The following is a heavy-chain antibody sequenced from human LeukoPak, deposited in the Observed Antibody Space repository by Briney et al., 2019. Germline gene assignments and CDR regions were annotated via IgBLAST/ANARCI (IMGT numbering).Heavy chain of an antibody. CDR3: ARENGYRYDY. CDR2: IYYSGST. Sequence: PSETLSLTCAVYGGSFSGYYWSWIRQPPGKGLEWIGYIYYSGSTNYNPSLKSRVTISVHTSKNQFSLKLSSVTAADTALYYCARENGYRYDYWGQGTLVTVSS. D-gene: IGHD5-18*01. J-gene: IGHJ4*02. V-gene: IGHV4-59*01. CDR1: GGSFSGYY.